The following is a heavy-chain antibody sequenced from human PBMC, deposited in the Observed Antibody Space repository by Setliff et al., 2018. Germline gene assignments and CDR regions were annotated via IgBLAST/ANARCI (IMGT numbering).Heavy chain of an antibody. CDR3: TRHSTVRFDMDL. D-gene: IGHD4-17*01. J-gene: IGHJ6*03. CDR1: GFTVSSLY. CDR2: IYSGGNI. V-gene: IGHV3-66*02. Sequence: GGSLRLSCAASGFTVSSLYMSWVRQSPGKGLEWVSTIYSGGNIYYADSVKGRFTVSRDNSKSTLYLQMNSLRTEDTAVYYCTRHSTVRFDMDLWGKGTSVTVSS.